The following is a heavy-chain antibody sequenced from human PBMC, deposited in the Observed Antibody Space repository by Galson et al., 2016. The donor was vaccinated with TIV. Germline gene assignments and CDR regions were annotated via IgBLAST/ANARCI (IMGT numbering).Heavy chain of an antibody. CDR3: AHRHSTLSTGSDAFDI. CDR2: IYWDDDK. V-gene: IGHV2-5*02. CDR1: GFSLSTGGVG. Sequence: PALVKPTQTLTLTCTFSGFSLSTGGVGVGWIRQPQGKALEWLGLIYWDDDKRYSPSLKSRLTITQDTSKNQVVLTMTNLDPVDTATYYCAHRHSTLSTGSDAFDIWGQGTRVTVSS. D-gene: IGHD3-9*01. J-gene: IGHJ3*02.